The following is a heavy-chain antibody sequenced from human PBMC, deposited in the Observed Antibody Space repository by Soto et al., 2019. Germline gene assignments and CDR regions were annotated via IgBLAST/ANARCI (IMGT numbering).Heavy chain of an antibody. CDR1: GFTVSSTY. J-gene: IGHJ4*02. CDR3: ARAPSPPKYYFDY. CDR2: IYSGGST. D-gene: IGHD6-6*01. V-gene: IGHV3-66*01. Sequence: GGSLRLSCAASGFTVSSTYMSWVRQAPGKGLDWVSVIYSGGSTYYIDSVKGRFTISRDNSKNTLYLQMNSLRAEDTAVYYCARAPSPPKYYFDYWGQGILVTVSS.